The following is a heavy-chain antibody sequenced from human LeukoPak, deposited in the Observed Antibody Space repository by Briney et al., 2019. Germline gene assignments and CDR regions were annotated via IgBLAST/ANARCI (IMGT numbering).Heavy chain of an antibody. J-gene: IGHJ4*02. V-gene: IGHV4-38-2*01. Sequence: SETLSLTCAVSGYSISSGYYWGWIRQPPGKGLEWIGSIYHSGSTYYNPSLKSRVTISVDTSKNQFSLKLSSVTAADTAVYYCARGGEDDYGDLYYFVYWGQGTLVTVSS. D-gene: IGHD4-17*01. CDR2: IYHSGST. CDR3: ARGGEDDYGDLYYFVY. CDR1: GYSISSGYY.